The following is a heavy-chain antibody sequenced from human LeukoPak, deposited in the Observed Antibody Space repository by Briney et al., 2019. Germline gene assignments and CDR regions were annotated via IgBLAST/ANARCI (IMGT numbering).Heavy chain of an antibody. CDR1: GGSIISDDFY. J-gene: IGHJ6*02. CDR3: ARVVLGYYYAMDV. Sequence: PSETLSLTCTVSGGSIISDDFYWGWIRQPPGKGLEWIGSIFYSGNTYYNSSLKSRVTISVDKSKNQFSLILTSVTAADTAVYYCARVVLGYYYAMDVWGQGTTVTVSS. D-gene: IGHD4/OR15-4a*01. CDR2: IFYSGNT. V-gene: IGHV4-39*07.